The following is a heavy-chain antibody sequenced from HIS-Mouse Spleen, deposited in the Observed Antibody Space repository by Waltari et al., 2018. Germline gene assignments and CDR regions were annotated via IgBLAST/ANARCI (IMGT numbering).Heavy chain of an antibody. J-gene: IGHJ6*02. CDR2: IYSGGST. Sequence: EVQLVETGGGLIQPGGSLRRSCAASGFTASSNYMSWVRRAPGKGLEWVSVIYSGGSTYYADSVKGRFTISRDNSKNTLYLQMNSLRAEDTAVYYCARTSNWNYYYGMDVWGQGTTVTVSS. CDR3: ARTSNWNYYYGMDV. D-gene: IGHD1-20*01. CDR1: GFTASSNY. V-gene: IGHV3-53*02.